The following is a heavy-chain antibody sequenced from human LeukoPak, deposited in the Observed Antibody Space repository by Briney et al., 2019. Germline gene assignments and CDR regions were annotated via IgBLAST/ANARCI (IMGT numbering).Heavy chain of an antibody. V-gene: IGHV4-59*01. Sequence: SETLSLTCTVSGGSISSYYWSWIRQPPGEGLEWIGYIYYSGSTNYNPSLKSRVTISVDTSKNQFSLKLSSVTAADTAVYYCARQIVGATYFDYWGQGTLVTVSS. CDR3: ARQIVGATYFDY. CDR1: GGSISSYY. J-gene: IGHJ4*02. CDR2: IYYSGST. D-gene: IGHD1-26*01.